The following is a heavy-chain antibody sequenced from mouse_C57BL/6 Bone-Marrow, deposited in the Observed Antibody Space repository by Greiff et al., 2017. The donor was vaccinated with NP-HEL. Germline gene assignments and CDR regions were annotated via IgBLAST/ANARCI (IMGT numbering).Heavy chain of an antibody. CDR2: ISYSGST. J-gene: IGHJ3*01. CDR1: GYSITSDY. D-gene: IGHD2-2*01. V-gene: IGHV3-8*01. CDR3: ASSVYGYVPWFAY. Sequence: EVQLQESGPGLAKPSPTLSLTCSATGYSITSDYWNWIRKFPGNKLEYMGYISYSGSTYYNPSLNSRISITRETTKNQYYLHLNAVTTEASATYYCASSVYGYVPWFAYWGQGTLVTVSA.